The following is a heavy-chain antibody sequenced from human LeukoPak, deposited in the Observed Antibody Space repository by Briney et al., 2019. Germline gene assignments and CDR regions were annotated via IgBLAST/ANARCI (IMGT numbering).Heavy chain of an antibody. D-gene: IGHD3-22*01. Sequence: GGSLRLSCAASGFNFISYSMSWVRQAPGKGLEWVSVIRGSGVSTYYADSVKGRFTISRDNSKNTLYLQMNSLRAEDTAVYYCAKSSYYDSSGYYREYYFDHWGQGTLVTVSS. J-gene: IGHJ4*02. V-gene: IGHV3-23*01. CDR3: AKSSYYDSSGYYREYYFDH. CDR1: GFNFISYS. CDR2: IRGSGVST.